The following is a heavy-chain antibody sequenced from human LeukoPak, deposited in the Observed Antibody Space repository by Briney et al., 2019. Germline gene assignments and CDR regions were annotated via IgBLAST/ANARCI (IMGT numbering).Heavy chain of an antibody. V-gene: IGHV4-61*01. Sequence: PSQTLSLTCTVFGDSISSDNYYWNWIRQPPGKGLEWIGYIYHMGGTNYNPSLKSRLIISVDTSKNQFSLKLSSVTAADTAVYYCARDSYGDYGAHFDYWGQGTLVTVSS. CDR1: GDSISSDNYY. CDR3: ARDSYGDYGAHFDY. CDR2: IYHMGGT. D-gene: IGHD4-17*01. J-gene: IGHJ4*02.